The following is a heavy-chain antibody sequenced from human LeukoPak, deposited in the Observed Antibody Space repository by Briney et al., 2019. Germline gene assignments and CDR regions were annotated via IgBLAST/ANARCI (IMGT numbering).Heavy chain of an antibody. D-gene: IGHD3-22*01. CDR3: ARDPYYYDSSGHYYFDY. Sequence: GGSLRLSCAASGFTFSSYGMHWVRQAPGKGLEWVAVIWYDGSNKYYADSVKGRFTISRDNSKNTLYLQMNSLRAEDTAVYYCARDPYYYDSSGHYYFDYWGQGTLVTVSS. CDR2: IWYDGSNK. J-gene: IGHJ4*02. CDR1: GFTFSSYG. V-gene: IGHV3-33*01.